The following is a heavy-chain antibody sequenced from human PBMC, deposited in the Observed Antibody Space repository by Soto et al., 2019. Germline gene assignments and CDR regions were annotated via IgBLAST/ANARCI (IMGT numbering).Heavy chain of an antibody. D-gene: IGHD1-26*01. J-gene: IGHJ4*02. Sequence: QVQLQESGPGLVKPSETLSLTCTVSGGSVSSRSYYWSWIRQPPGKGLEWIGYIYYSGSTDYNPSLQSRVIISVDTPKNQFSLKVSSVTAADTAVYYCARVYSESYYFFDYWGQGTLVTVSS. CDR3: ARVYSESYYFFDY. CDR2: IYYSGST. CDR1: GGSVSSRSYY. V-gene: IGHV4-61*01.